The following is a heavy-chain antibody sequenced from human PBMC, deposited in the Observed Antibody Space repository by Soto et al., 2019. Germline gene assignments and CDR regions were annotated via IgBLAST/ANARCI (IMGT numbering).Heavy chain of an antibody. CDR2: IGVLGDT. J-gene: IGHJ6*02. V-gene: IGHV3-13*01. D-gene: IGHD7-27*01. CDR1: GFTFNNHV. CDR3: ARGILGPGDYYYGMDV. Sequence: EVQLMESGGGLVQPGGSLRLSCAASGFTFNNHVMHWVRQAAGKGLEWVSGIGVLGDTYYPGSVNGRFTISRENAKNSLYLQINDLRAGDTAVYYCARGILGPGDYYYGMDVWGQGTTVTVSS.